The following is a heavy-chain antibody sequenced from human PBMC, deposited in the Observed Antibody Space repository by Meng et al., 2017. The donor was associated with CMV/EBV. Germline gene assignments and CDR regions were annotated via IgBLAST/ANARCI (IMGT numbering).Heavy chain of an antibody. J-gene: IGHJ5*02. V-gene: IGHV1-69*02. Sequence: SVKVSCKASGGTFSSYTISWVRQAPGQGLEWMGRIIPILGIANYAQKFQGRVTITADKSTSTAYMELSSLRSEDTAVYYCARGPWVSGAIVVVPAADNWFDPWGQGTLVTVSS. CDR1: GGTFSSYT. CDR2: IIPILGIA. CDR3: ARGPWVSGAIVVVPAADNWFDP. D-gene: IGHD2-2*01.